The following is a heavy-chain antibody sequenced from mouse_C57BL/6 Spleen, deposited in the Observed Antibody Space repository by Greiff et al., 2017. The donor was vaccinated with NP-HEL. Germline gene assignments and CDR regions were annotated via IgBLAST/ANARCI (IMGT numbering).Heavy chain of an antibody. J-gene: IGHJ3*01. D-gene: IGHD2-5*01. CDR1: GYTFTSYG. CDR2: IYPRSGNT. Sequence: VQLQESGAELARPGASVKLSCKASGYTFTSYGISWVKQRTGQGLEWIGEIYPRSGNTYYNEKFKGKATLTADKSSSTAYMELRSLTSEDSAVYFCARGSNYEGFAYWGQGTLVTVSA. CDR3: ARGSNYEGFAY. V-gene: IGHV1-81*01.